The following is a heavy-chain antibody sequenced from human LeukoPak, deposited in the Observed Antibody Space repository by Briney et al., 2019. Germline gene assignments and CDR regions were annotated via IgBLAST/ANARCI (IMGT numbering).Heavy chain of an antibody. CDR2: IIPIFGTA. Sequence: SVKVSCKASEGTFSSYAISWVRQAPGQGLEWMGGIIPIFGTANYAQKFQGRVTITADESTSTAYMELSSLRSEDTAVYYCASGCSSTSCYSLFVYWGQGTLVTVSS. CDR1: EGTFSSYA. V-gene: IGHV1-69*13. D-gene: IGHD2-2*01. J-gene: IGHJ4*02. CDR3: ASGCSSTSCYSLFVY.